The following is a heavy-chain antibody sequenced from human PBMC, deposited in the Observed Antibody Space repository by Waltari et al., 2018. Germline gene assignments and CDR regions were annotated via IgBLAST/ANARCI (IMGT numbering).Heavy chain of an antibody. V-gene: IGHV4-38-2*01. CDR2: IYHSGST. CDR1: GYSISSGYY. CDR3: ARHGGSSSWYDPTLAGDPDYDPEFDY. D-gene: IGHD6-13*01. Sequence: QVQLQESGPGLVKPSETLSLTCAVSGYSISSGYYWGWIRQPPGKGLEWIGSIYHSGSTYYNPSLKSRVTISVDTSKNQFSLKLSSVTAADTAVYYCARHGGSSSWYDPTLAGDPDYDPEFDYWGQGTLVTVSS. J-gene: IGHJ4*02.